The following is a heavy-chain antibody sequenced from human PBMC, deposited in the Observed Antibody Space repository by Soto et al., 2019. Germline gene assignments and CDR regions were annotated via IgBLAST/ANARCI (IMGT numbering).Heavy chain of an antibody. J-gene: IGHJ4*02. CDR3: ARAEVGYFDY. Sequence: ASVKVSCKASGYTFTLFYLHWVRQAPGQRLEWMGRINTDGGHTKYSQRFQGRVTITRDTSASTAYMELSSLRSEDTAVYYCARAEVGYFDYWGQGTLVTVSS. V-gene: IGHV1-3*04. D-gene: IGHD1-26*01. CDR2: INTDGGHT. CDR1: GYTFTLFY.